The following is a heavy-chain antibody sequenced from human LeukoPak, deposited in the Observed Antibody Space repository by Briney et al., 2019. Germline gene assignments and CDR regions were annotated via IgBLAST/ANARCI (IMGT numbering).Heavy chain of an antibody. CDR2: IYSGGST. CDR1: GFTVSSNY. V-gene: IGHV3-53*01. Sequence: PGGSLRLSCAASGFTVSSNYMSWARQAPGKGLEWVSVIYSGGSTYYADSVKGRFTISRDNSKNTLYLQMNSLRAEDTAVYYCARDPEGSYGPGRLDYWGQGTLVTVSS. J-gene: IGHJ4*02. D-gene: IGHD3-16*01. CDR3: ARDPEGSYGPGRLDY.